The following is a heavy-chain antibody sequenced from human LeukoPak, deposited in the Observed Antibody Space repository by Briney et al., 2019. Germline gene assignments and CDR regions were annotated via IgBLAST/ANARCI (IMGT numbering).Heavy chain of an antibody. Sequence: AASVKVSCTSSGYTFTVYYMHWVRQAPGQGHEWMGWINTNSGGTNYAQKLKGRVTMTRDTSISTAYMELSRLRSDDTAVYYCARDVQLVLVPWGQGTMVTVSS. J-gene: IGHJ3*01. V-gene: IGHV1-2*02. CDR2: INTNSGGT. D-gene: IGHD6-6*01. CDR1: GYTFTVYY. CDR3: ARDVQLVLVP.